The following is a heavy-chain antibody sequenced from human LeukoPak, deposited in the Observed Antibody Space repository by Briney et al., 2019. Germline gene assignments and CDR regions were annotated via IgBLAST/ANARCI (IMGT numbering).Heavy chain of an antibody. CDR1: GLTFSGFV. V-gene: IGHV3-23*01. D-gene: IGHD3-16*01. CDR2: ISGSGGST. J-gene: IGHJ4*02. Sequence: GGSLRLSCAASGLTFSGFVISWVRKAPGKGPQWVADISGSGGSTYYADSVKGRFSVSRDNSKNTLYLQMNSLTAEDTAVYYCATDWAWGGFDYWGQGVLVTVSS. CDR3: ATDWAWGGFDY.